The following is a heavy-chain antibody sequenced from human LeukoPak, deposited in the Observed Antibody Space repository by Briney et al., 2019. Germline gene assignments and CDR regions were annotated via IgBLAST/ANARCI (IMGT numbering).Heavy chain of an antibody. CDR2: IYHSGST. J-gene: IGHJ5*02. CDR3: AGIVEMATSNWFDP. D-gene: IGHD5-24*01. V-gene: IGHV4-38-2*02. CDR1: GYSISSGYY. Sequence: SETLSLTCTVSGYSISSGYYWGWIRQPPGKGLEWIGSIYHSGSTYYNPSLKSRVTISVDTSKNQFSLKLSSVTAADTAVYYCAGIVEMATSNWFDPWGQGTLVTVSS.